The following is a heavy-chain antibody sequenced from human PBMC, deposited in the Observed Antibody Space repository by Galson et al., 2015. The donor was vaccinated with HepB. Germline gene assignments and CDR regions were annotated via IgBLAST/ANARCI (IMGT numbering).Heavy chain of an antibody. CDR1: GFTFSSYA. Sequence: SLRLSCAASGFTFSSYAMSWVRQAPGKGLEWVSAISGSGGSTYYADSVKGRFTISRDNSKNTLYLQINSLRAEDTAVYYCAKSMVRGRYYYGMDVWGQGTTVTVSS. J-gene: IGHJ6*02. V-gene: IGHV3-23*01. CDR3: AKSMVRGRYYYGMDV. D-gene: IGHD3-10*01. CDR2: ISGSGGST.